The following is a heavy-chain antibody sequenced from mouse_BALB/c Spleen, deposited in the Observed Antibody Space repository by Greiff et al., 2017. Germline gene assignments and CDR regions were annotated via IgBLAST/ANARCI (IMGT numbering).Heavy chain of an antibody. CDR1: GFSLTGYG. CDR2: IWGDGST. Sequence: QVQLKESGPGLVAPSQSLSITCTVSGFSLTGYGVNWVRQPPGKGLEWLGMIWGDGSTDYNSALKSRLSISKDNSKSQVFLKMNSLQTDDTARYYCARDRGNYFYAMDYWGQGTSVTVSS. CDR3: ARDRGNYFYAMDY. D-gene: IGHD2-1*01. J-gene: IGHJ4*01. V-gene: IGHV2-6-7*01.